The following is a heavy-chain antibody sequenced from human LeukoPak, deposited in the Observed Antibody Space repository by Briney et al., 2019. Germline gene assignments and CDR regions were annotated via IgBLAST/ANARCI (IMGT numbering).Heavy chain of an antibody. V-gene: IGHV4-34*01. CDR1: GGTFTDSY. CDR3: ARVFNNNWFKYVQN. D-gene: IGHD1-1*01. J-gene: IGHJ1*01. Sequence: PSETLSLTCAVYGGTFTDSYWTWIRQPPGKGLEWIGEINHSGITNYNPSLKSRVTMSVDTSKNHFSLRLSSVTAADTALYFCARVFNNNWFKYVQNWGQGALVTVSS. CDR2: INHSGIT.